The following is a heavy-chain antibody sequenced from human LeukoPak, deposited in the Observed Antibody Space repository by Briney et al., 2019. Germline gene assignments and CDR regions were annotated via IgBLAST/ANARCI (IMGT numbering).Heavy chain of an antibody. Sequence: SETLSLTCNVSGGSIIGNSTDYWGWVRQPPGKGLEWIATIHHSGGTYDNPSLKGRVTISVDTSKNQFSLTLTSVTAADTAVYYCARLSYYYDSSGYYDWFDPWGQGTLVTVSS. D-gene: IGHD3-22*01. J-gene: IGHJ5*02. CDR3: ARLSYYYDSSGYYDWFDP. CDR1: GGSIIGNSTDY. V-gene: IGHV4-39*01. CDR2: IHHSGGT.